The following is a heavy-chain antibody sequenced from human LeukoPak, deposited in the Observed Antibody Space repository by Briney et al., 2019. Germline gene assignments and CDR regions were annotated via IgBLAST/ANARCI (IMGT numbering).Heavy chain of an antibody. CDR3: ARDRYGDYSFDY. D-gene: IGHD4-17*01. CDR2: ISGSGGST. V-gene: IGHV3-23*01. Sequence: PGGSLRLSCAASGFTFSSYAMSWVRQAPGKGLEWVSAISGSGGSTYYADSVKGRFTISRDNSKNTLYLQMNSLRAEDTAVYYCARDRYGDYSFDYWGQGTLVTVSS. J-gene: IGHJ4*02. CDR1: GFTFSSYA.